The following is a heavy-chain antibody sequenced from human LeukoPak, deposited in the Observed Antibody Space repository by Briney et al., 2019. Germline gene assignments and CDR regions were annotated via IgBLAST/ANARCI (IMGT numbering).Heavy chain of an antibody. Sequence: PGGSLRLSCAASGFTFSNYAMHWVRQAPGEGLEYVSAISSNGGSTYYADSEKGRFTISRDNSKNTLFLQMGSLRVEDMAVYYCARGLRAYYYYGMDAWGQGTTVTVSS. V-gene: IGHV3-64*02. CDR1: GFTFSNYA. J-gene: IGHJ6*02. CDR2: ISSNGGST. CDR3: ARGLRAYYYYGMDA. D-gene: IGHD3-3*01.